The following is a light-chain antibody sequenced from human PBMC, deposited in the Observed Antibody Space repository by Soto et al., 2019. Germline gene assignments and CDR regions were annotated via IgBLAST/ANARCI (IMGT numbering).Light chain of an antibody. V-gene: IGKV3-20*01. J-gene: IGKJ2*01. CDR2: GAS. CDR3: HQYGGSPGA. Sequence: EIVLTQSPATLSLSPGERATLSCRASQSVSSSYLAWYQQKPGQAPRLLIYGASSRATGIPDRFSGSGSVTDFTLSISRLEPEDFAVYFCHQYGGSPGAFGQGTKLEIK. CDR1: QSVSSSY.